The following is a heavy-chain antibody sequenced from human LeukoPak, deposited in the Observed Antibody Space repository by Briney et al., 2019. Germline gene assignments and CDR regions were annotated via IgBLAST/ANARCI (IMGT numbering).Heavy chain of an antibody. J-gene: IGHJ4*02. V-gene: IGHV4-59*08. CDR1: GDSISSYY. CDR2: IFHTGSA. D-gene: IGHD2-15*01. CDR3: VRQPYLSGAYYFDY. Sequence: PSETLSLTCTVSGDSISSYYWSWIRQPPGKGLEWIGYIFHTGSANYIPSLKSRVTMSVDTSKNQFSLKLSSVTAADTAVYYCVRQPYLSGAYYFDYWGQGTLVTVSS.